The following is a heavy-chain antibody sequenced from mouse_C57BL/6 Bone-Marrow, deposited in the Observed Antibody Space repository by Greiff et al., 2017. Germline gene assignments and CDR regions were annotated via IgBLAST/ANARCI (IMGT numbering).Heavy chain of an antibody. CDR1: GYSFTSYY. CDR3: ARSGLLLFDY. D-gene: IGHD1-1*01. V-gene: IGHV1-66*01. Sequence: QVQLQQSGPELVKPGASVKISCKASGYSFTSYYIHWVKQRPGQGLEWIGWIYPGSGNTKYNEKFKGKATLTADPSSSTAYMQLSSLTSEDSAVYYCARSGLLLFDYWGQGTTLTVSS. J-gene: IGHJ2*01. CDR2: IYPGSGNT.